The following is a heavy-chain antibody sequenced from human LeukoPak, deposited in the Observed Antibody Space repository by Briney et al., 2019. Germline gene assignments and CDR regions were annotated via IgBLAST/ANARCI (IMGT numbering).Heavy chain of an antibody. CDR1: GGTFSNYA. Sequence: ASVKVSCKASGGTFSNYAISWVRQAPGQGLEWMGGIIPMFGTSKYAQKFQGRVTITTDEPTSTAYMELSSLRSEDTAVYYCARTAESLAVGGATFNWFDPWGQGTPVTVSS. D-gene: IGHD6-6*01. CDR2: IIPMFGTS. CDR3: ARTAESLAVGGATFNWFDP. V-gene: IGHV1-69*05. J-gene: IGHJ5*02.